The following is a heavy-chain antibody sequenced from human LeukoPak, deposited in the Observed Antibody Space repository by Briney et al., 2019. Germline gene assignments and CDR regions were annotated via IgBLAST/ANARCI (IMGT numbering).Heavy chain of an antibody. V-gene: IGHV4-38-2*01. J-gene: IGHJ4*02. CDR2: IYHSGST. Sequence: PSETLSLTCAVSGYSISSGYYWGWIRQPPGKGLEWIGSIYHSGSTYYNPSLKSRVTISVDTSKNQFSLNLSSVTAADTAVYYCARLTYSSGGTCFGLDFDYWGQGTLVTVSS. CDR1: GYSISSGYY. D-gene: IGHD2-15*01. CDR3: ARLTYSSGGTCFGLDFDY.